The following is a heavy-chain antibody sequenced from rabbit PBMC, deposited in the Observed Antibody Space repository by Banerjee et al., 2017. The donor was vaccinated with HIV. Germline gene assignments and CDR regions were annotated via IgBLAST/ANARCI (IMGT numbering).Heavy chain of an antibody. V-gene: IGHV1S43*01. CDR2: IYTDSGSA. D-gene: IGHD4-1*01. J-gene: IGHJ4*01. Sequence: QSMEESGGGLVQPEGSLALTCTASGFDISSSYWICWVRQAPGKGLEWIGCIYTDSGSAWYANWVNGRFTISRSTSLDTVDLKMTSLTAADTATYFCARDLAGVIGWNFGLWGQGTLVTVS. CDR3: ARDLAGVIGWNFGL. CDR1: GFDISSSYW.